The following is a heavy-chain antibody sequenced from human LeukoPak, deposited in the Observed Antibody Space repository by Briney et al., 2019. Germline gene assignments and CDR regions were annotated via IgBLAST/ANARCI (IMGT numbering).Heavy chain of an antibody. D-gene: IGHD2-21*02. J-gene: IGHJ6*03. Sequence: GGSLRLSCAASGFTFSSYGMSWVRQAPGKGLEWVSAISGGGGSTYYADSVKGRFTISRDNSKNTLYLQMNSLRAEDTAVYYCAINVVVTPYYYYMDVWGKGTTVTISS. CDR3: AINVVVTPYYYYMDV. V-gene: IGHV3-23*01. CDR2: ISGGGGST. CDR1: GFTFSSYG.